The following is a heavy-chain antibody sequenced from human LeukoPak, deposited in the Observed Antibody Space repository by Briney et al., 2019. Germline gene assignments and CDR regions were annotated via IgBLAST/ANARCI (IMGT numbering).Heavy chain of an antibody. V-gene: IGHV3-30*18. Sequence: GGSLRLSCAASGFTFSSYGMHWVRQAPGKGLEWVAVISYDGSNKYYADSVKGRFTISRDNSKNTLYLQMNSLRAEDTAVYYCAKGDYYYDSSPFDYWGQGTLVTVSS. CDR1: GFTFSSYG. J-gene: IGHJ4*02. CDR2: ISYDGSNK. D-gene: IGHD3-22*01. CDR3: AKGDYYYDSSPFDY.